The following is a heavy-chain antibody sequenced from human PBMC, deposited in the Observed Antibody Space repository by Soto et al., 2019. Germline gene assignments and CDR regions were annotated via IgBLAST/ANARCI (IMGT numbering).Heavy chain of an antibody. Sequence: QVRLVQSGAEVKKPGSSVKVSCKASGDTFNTYAISWVRQAPGQGLEWIGGIILMFDATNYAQDFRDRATITADKSTNITYLELSSLRSDDTAVYYCARPFLAAFDLWGQGTMVTVSS. CDR3: ARPFLAAFDL. CDR2: IILMFDAT. J-gene: IGHJ3*01. V-gene: IGHV1-69*06. CDR1: GDTFNTYA.